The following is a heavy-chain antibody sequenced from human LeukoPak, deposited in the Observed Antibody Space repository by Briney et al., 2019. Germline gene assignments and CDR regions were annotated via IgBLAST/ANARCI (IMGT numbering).Heavy chain of an antibody. J-gene: IGHJ4*02. V-gene: IGHV4-59*08. CDR2: IYYSGST. Sequence: SETLSLTCTVSGGSISSYYWSWLRQPPGKGLEWIGYIYYSGSTNYNPSLKSRVTISVDTSKNQFSLKLSSVTAADMAVYYCAISAYCGGDCYSAGLDYWGQGTLVTVSS. CDR1: GGSISSYY. CDR3: AISAYCGGDCYSAGLDY. D-gene: IGHD2-21*02.